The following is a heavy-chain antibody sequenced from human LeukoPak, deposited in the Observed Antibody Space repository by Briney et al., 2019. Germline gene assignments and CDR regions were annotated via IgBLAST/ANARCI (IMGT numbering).Heavy chain of an antibody. Sequence: GGSLRLSCVASGFTFSSNGMHWVRQAPGKGLEWVTFIQYGGSKKYYADSVKGRFTISRDNSKNTLYLEMNSLRAEDTAVYYCAKDIGSYYDYWGQGILVTVSS. J-gene: IGHJ4*02. CDR2: IQYGGSKK. V-gene: IGHV3-30*02. D-gene: IGHD3-10*01. CDR3: AKDIGSYYDY. CDR1: GFTFSSNG.